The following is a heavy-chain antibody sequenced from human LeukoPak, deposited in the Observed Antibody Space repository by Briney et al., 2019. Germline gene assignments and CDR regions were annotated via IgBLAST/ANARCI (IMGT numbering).Heavy chain of an antibody. J-gene: IGHJ4*02. Sequence: SVKVSCKASGDTFSSYAISWVRQAPGQGLEWMGGIIPIFGTANYAQKSQGRVTITADESTSTAYMELSSLRSEDTAVYYCARDPVGATLSYWGQGTLVTVSS. V-gene: IGHV1-69*13. CDR3: ARDPVGATLSY. D-gene: IGHD1-26*01. CDR2: IIPIFGTA. CDR1: GDTFSSYA.